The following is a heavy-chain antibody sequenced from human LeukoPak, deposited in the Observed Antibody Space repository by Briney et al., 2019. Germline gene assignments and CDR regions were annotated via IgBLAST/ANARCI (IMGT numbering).Heavy chain of an antibody. CDR1: GYTFTGQY. CDR3: ARGGHHRGYSGYDYPDY. D-gene: IGHD5-12*01. J-gene: IGHJ4*02. CDR2: INPNSGGT. Sequence: GASVKVSFKTSGYTFTGQYLHWVRQAPGQGLEWMGWINPNSGGTKSAQKFQGRVIMTRDTSISTAYMELRSLSSDDTAVYYCARGGHHRGYSGYDYPDYWGQGTLVTVSS. V-gene: IGHV1-2*02.